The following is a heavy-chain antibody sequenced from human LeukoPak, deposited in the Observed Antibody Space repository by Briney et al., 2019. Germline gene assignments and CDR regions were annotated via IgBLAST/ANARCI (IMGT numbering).Heavy chain of an antibody. CDR1: GFTFSSYA. D-gene: IGHD6-13*01. CDR2: ISGSGGST. Sequence: QSGGSLRLSCAASGFTFSSYAMSWVRQAPGKGLEWVSAISGSGGSTYYADSVKGRFTISRDNSKNTLHLQMNSLRAEDTAVYYCASSYSSSWYYYYGIDVWGKGTTVTVSS. CDR3: ASSYSSSWYYYYGIDV. V-gene: IGHV3-23*01. J-gene: IGHJ6*04.